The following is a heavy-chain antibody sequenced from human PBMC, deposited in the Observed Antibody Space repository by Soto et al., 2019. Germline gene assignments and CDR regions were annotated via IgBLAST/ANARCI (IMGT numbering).Heavy chain of an antibody. CDR1: GFIFSNNG. Sequence: GGSLRLSCVGSGFIFSNNGMHWVRQTPGKGLEWVAFMSYDGSDTFYADSVKGRFTISRDNSKNTLFLHMSNLRPEDTAMYYCAKCGSGCYYSVWGQGATVTVSS. V-gene: IGHV3-30*02. D-gene: IGHD3-10*01. CDR2: MSYDGSDT. J-gene: IGHJ6*02. CDR3: AKCGSGCYYSV.